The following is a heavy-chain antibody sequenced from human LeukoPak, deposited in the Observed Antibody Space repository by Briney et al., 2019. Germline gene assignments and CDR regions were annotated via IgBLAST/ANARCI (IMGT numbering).Heavy chain of an antibody. Sequence: ASVKVSCKASGYTFTSYDINWVRQATGQGLEWMGWMNPNRGNTGYAQKFQGRVTMTRNTSISTAYMELSSLRSEDTAVYYCARDTEEYYDSSGLLDYWGQGTLVTVSS. V-gene: IGHV1-8*01. CDR1: GYTFTSYD. CDR2: MNPNRGNT. D-gene: IGHD3-22*01. CDR3: ARDTEEYYDSSGLLDY. J-gene: IGHJ4*02.